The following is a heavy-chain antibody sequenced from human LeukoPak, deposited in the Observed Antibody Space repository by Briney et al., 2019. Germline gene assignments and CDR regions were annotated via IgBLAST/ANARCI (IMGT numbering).Heavy chain of an antibody. D-gene: IGHD3-22*01. Sequence: GRSLRLSCAASGFTFDDYAMHWVRHAPGKGLEWVSGISWNSGSIGYADSVKGRFTISRDNAKNSLYLQMNSLRAEDTALYYCAKFQGPNYYDSSGYYYFDYWGQGTLVTVSS. CDR3: AKFQGPNYYDSSGYYYFDY. J-gene: IGHJ4*02. CDR2: ISWNSGSI. V-gene: IGHV3-9*01. CDR1: GFTFDDYA.